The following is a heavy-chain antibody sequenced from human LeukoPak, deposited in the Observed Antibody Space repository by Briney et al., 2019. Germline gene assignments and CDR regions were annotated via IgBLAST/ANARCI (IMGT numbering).Heavy chain of an antibody. CDR2: INSDGSST. Sequence: PGGSLRLSCAASGFTFSSYWMHWVRQAPGKGLVWVSRINSDGSSTSYADSAKGRFTISRDNAKNTLYLQMNSLRAEDTAVYYCARVAGDSSGYYLVYYYYGMDVWGQGTTVTVSS. J-gene: IGHJ6*02. CDR3: ARVAGDSSGYYLVYYYYGMDV. CDR1: GFTFSSYW. V-gene: IGHV3-74*01. D-gene: IGHD3-22*01.